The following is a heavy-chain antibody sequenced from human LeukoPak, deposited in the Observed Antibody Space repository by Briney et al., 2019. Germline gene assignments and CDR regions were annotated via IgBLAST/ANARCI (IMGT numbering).Heavy chain of an antibody. Sequence: PGGSLRLSCSASGFTFSSYAMDWVRQAPGKGLEYVSGISANGGSTYYADSVKGRFTISRDNSKNTVYLQMCSLRAEDTAVYYCVKAKVGATFDSRGQGTLVTVSS. CDR1: GFTFSSYA. J-gene: IGHJ4*02. D-gene: IGHD1-26*01. V-gene: IGHV3-64D*06. CDR3: VKAKVGATFDS. CDR2: ISANGGST.